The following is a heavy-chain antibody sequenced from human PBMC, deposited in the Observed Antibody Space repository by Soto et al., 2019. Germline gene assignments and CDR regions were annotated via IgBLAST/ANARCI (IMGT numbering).Heavy chain of an antibody. CDR3: ARVGFWSGYYSLVDY. V-gene: IGHV3-9*01. CDR2: ISWNSGST. CDR1: GFTFDDYA. D-gene: IGHD3-3*01. Sequence: EVQLVESGGGLVQPGRSLRLSCAASGFTFDDYAMHWVRQAPGTGVELVSGISWNSGSTGYADSVKGRFTISRDNANNSLYLLMNSLRAEDTALYYCARVGFWSGYYSLVDYWGQGTLVTVSS. J-gene: IGHJ4*02.